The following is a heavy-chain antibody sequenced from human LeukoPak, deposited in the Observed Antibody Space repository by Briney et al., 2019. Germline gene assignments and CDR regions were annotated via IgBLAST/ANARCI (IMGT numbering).Heavy chain of an antibody. CDR2: ISWNSGSI. J-gene: IGHJ4*02. CDR3: AKATGDRDDYYFDH. V-gene: IGHV3-9*01. CDR1: GFTFDHYA. Sequence: PGRSLRLSCAASGFTFDHYAMHWVRQAPGKGLEWVSGISWNSGSIIYADSVRGRFTISRDNAKKSLYLQMNSLRAEDTALYYCAKATGDRDDYYFDHWGLGTLVTVSS. D-gene: IGHD7-27*01.